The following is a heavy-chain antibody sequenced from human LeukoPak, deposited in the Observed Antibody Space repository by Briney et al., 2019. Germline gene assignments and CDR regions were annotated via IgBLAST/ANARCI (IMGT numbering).Heavy chain of an antibody. J-gene: IGHJ4*02. Sequence: GGSLRLSCAASGFTFSSYSMNWVRQAPGKGLEWVSSISSSSSYIYYADSVKGRFTISRDNAKNSLYLQMNSLRAEDTAVYYCARSERGLYVDYWGQGTLVTVSS. V-gene: IGHV3-21*01. CDR3: ARSERGLYVDY. D-gene: IGHD2-8*01. CDR2: ISSSSSYI. CDR1: GFTFSSYS.